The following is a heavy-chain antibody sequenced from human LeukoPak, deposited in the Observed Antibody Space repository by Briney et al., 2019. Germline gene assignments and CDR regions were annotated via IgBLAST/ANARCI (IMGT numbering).Heavy chain of an antibody. CDR2: IYHSGST. CDR3: ARTLVGATTN. V-gene: IGHV4-38-2*02. CDR1: GYSISSGYY. D-gene: IGHD1-26*01. J-gene: IGHJ4*02. Sequence: SETLSLTCTVSGYSISSGYYWGWIRQPPGKGLEWIGSIYHSGSTYYNPSLKSRVTMSVDTSKNQFSLKLSSVTAADTAVYYCARTLVGATTNWGQGTLVTVSS.